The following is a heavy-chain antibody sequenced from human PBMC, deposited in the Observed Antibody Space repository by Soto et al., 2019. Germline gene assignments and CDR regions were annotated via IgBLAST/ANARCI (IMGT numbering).Heavy chain of an antibody. Sequence: GASVKVSCKASGLTFSSSAVQWVRQPRGQRLEWIGWIVVGSGATKYSQHFQERVTITRDMSTSTAYMELSSLRSEDTAVYFCARGNGLTGGYWGQGTLVTVSS. J-gene: IGHJ4*02. CDR2: IVVGSGAT. V-gene: IGHV1-58*01. CDR3: ARGNGLTGGY. D-gene: IGHD3-22*01. CDR1: GLTFSSSA.